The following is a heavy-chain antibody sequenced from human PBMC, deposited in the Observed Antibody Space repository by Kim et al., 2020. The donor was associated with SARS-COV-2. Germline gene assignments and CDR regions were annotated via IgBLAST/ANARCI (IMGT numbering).Heavy chain of an antibody. CDR3: AKGAVTRHDY. D-gene: IGHD3-3*01. CDR2: TKEDGSNI. V-gene: IGHV3-7*03. Sequence: GGSLRLSCEASGSTFSSQSMSWVRRGSGKGLEWVASTKEDGSNIYYVDSVKGRFTISRDNGKNSLYLQMNTLRPEDTAAYYCAKGAVTRHDYCGQGALV. CDR1: GSTFSSQS. J-gene: IGHJ4*02.